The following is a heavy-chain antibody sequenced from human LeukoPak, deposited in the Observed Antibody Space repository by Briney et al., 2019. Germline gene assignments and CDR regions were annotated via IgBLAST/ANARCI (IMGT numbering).Heavy chain of an antibody. D-gene: IGHD6-13*01. J-gene: IGHJ5*02. CDR1: GFTFSSYA. V-gene: IGHV3-30*04. CDR3: ARETYSSSWYGRVNWFDP. CDR2: ISYDGSNK. Sequence: GRSLRLSCAASGFTFSSYAMHWVRQAPGKGLEWVAVISYDGSNKYYADSVEGRFTISRDNSKNTLYLQMNSLRAEDTAVYYCARETYSSSWYGRVNWFDPWGQGTLVTVSS.